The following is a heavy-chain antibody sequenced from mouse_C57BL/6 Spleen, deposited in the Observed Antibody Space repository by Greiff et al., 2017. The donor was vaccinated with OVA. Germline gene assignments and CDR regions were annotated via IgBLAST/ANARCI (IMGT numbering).Heavy chain of an antibody. Sequence: QVQLQQPGAELVKPGASVKLSCKASGYTFTRYWMHWVKQRPRQGLEWIGMINPNSGSTNYNEKFKSKATLTVDKSSSTAYMQLSSLTSEDSAVYYCARRITTVVAKDAMDYWGQGTSVTVSS. V-gene: IGHV1-64*01. CDR2: INPNSGST. CDR1: GYTFTRYW. D-gene: IGHD1-1*01. J-gene: IGHJ4*01. CDR3: ARRITTVVAKDAMDY.